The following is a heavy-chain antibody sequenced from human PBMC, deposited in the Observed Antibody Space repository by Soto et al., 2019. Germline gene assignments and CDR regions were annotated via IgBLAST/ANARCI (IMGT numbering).Heavy chain of an antibody. V-gene: IGHV1-18*01. J-gene: IGHJ3*02. D-gene: IGHD1-26*01. CDR2: ISAYNGNT. CDR3: AKDTLLGI. CDR1: GYTFTSYG. Sequence: ASVKVSCKASGYTFTSYGISWVRQAPGQGLEWMGWISAYNGNTNYAQNLQGRVTMTTDTSKSTAYLELRSLRSEDTAVYYCAKDTLLGIWGQGTMVTVSS.